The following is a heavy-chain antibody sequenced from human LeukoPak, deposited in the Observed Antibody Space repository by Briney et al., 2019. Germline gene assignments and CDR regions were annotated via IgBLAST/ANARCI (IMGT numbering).Heavy chain of an antibody. J-gene: IGHJ5*02. V-gene: IGHV1-2*02. CDR3: ARDEGYYYDSSGPIGNWFDP. CDR1: GYTFTGYY. D-gene: IGHD3-22*01. CDR2: INPNSGGT. Sequence: ASVKVSCKASGYTFTGYYMHWVRQAPGQGLEWMGWINPNSGGTNYAQKFQGRVTMTRDTSISTAYMELSRLRSDDTAVYYCARDEGYYYDSSGPIGNWFDPWGQGTLVTVSS.